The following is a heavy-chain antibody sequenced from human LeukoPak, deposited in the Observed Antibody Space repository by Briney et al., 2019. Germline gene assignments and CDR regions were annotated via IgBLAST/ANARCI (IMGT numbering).Heavy chain of an antibody. CDR1: GFTFSSYW. CDR2: TKEDGSEK. J-gene: IGHJ4*02. CDR3: ARDSSGNDY. V-gene: IGHV3-7*01. Sequence: PGGSLRLSCVASGFTFSSYWMSWVRQTPGKGLEWVANTKEDGSEKYYVDSVKGRFTISRDNAKNSLYLEMSNLRAEDTAVYYCARDSSGNDYWGQGTLVTVSS. D-gene: IGHD6-19*01.